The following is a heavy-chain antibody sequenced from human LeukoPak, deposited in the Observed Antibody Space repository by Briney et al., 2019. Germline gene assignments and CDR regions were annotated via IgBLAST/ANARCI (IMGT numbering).Heavy chain of an antibody. D-gene: IGHD3-10*01. V-gene: IGHV3-7*01. Sequence: GGSLRLSCAASGFTFSSHWMSWVRQAPGKGLEWVANIKQDGSEKYYVDSVKGRFTISRDNSKNTLYLQMNSLRAEDTAVYYCARKGYYGSGSHLPFDYRGQGTLVTVSS. CDR3: ARKGYYGSGSHLPFDY. CDR1: GFTFSSHW. CDR2: IKQDGSEK. J-gene: IGHJ4*02.